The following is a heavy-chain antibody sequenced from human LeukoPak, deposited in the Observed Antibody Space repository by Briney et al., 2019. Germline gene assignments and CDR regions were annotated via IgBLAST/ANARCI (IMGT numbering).Heavy chain of an antibody. Sequence: SETLSLTCTVSCGSISSSSYYWGWIRQPPGKGLEWFGSIYYSGSNYNNPSLKSRVTISVDTSKNHFSLTLSSVTAADTAVYYCVRDTEAWFVPWGQGTMVTVSS. CDR1: CGSISSSSYY. CDR3: VRDTEAWFVP. CDR2: IYYSGSN. J-gene: IGHJ5*02. D-gene: IGHD4-17*01. V-gene: IGHV4-39*07.